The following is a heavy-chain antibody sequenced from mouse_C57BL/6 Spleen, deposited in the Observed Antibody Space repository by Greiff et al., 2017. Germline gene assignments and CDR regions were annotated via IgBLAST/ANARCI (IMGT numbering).Heavy chain of an antibody. D-gene: IGHD1-1*01. CDR1: GYTFTSYW. V-gene: IGHV1-55*01. CDR3: ARQNYYGSSYLWYFDV. J-gene: IGHJ1*03. CDR2: IYPGSGST. Sequence: VQLQQPGAELVKPGASVKMSCKASGYTFTSYWITWVKQRPGQGLEWIGDIYPGSGSTNYNEKFKSKATLTVDTSSSTAYMQLSSLTSEDSAVYYCARQNYYGSSYLWYFDVWGTGTTVTVAS.